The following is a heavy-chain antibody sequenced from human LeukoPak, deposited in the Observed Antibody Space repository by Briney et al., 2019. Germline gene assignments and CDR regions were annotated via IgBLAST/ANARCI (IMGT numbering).Heavy chain of an antibody. CDR1: GFTFDDYA. J-gene: IGHJ4*02. CDR2: ISWNSGSI. CDR3: AKGGPYYYETKPYFDY. D-gene: IGHD3-22*01. V-gene: IGHV3-9*01. Sequence: GGSLRLSCAASGFTFDDYAMHWVRQVPGKGLEWVSGISWNSGSIGCADSVKGRFTISRDNAKNSLYLQMNSLRAEDTALYYCAKGGPYYYETKPYFDYWGQGTLVTVSS.